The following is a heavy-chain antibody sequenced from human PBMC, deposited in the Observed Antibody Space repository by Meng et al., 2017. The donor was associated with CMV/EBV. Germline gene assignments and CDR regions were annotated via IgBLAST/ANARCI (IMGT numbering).Heavy chain of an antibody. V-gene: IGHV3-21*01. CDR2: ISSSSSYI. CDR1: FSSYS. J-gene: IGHJ5*02. Sequence: FSSYSRNWVRQAPGKGLEWVSSISSSSSYIYYADSVKGRFTISRDNAKNSLYLQMNSLRAEDTAVYYCARDGYYDFWSGYYAKNWFDPWGQGTLVTVSS. D-gene: IGHD3-3*01. CDR3: ARDGYYDFWSGYYAKNWFDP.